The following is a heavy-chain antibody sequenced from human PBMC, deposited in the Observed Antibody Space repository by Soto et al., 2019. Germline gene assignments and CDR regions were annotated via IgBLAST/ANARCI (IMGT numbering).Heavy chain of an antibody. Sequence: SETLSLTCTVSGGSISSSSYYWGWIRQPPGKGLEWIGSIYYSGSTYYNPSLKSRVTMTRDTSISTAYMELSRLRSDDTAVYYCARDYYGSGPNSWFDPWGQGTLVTSPQ. CDR1: GGSISSSSYY. V-gene: IGHV4-39*02. D-gene: IGHD3-10*01. J-gene: IGHJ5*02. CDR3: ARDYYGSGPNSWFDP. CDR2: IYYSGST.